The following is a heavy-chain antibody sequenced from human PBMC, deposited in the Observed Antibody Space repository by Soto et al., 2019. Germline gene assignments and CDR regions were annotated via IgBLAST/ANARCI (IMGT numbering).Heavy chain of an antibody. CDR1: GVSFSGYY. CDR2: INHSGST. D-gene: IGHD2-15*01. Sequence: PSETLSLTCAVYGVSFSGYYWSWIRQPPGKGLEWIGEINHSGSTNYNPSLKSRVTISVDTSKNQFSLKLSSVTAADTAVYYCAGSGPRLLIFDYWGQGTLVTVSS. CDR3: AGSGPRLLIFDY. J-gene: IGHJ4*02. V-gene: IGHV4-34*01.